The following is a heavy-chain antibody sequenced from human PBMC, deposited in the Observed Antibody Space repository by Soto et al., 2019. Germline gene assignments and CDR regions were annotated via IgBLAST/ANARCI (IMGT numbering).Heavy chain of an antibody. CDR3: ARDLRPYIKYCSSTSCYMGPGYYGMDV. D-gene: IGHD2-2*02. CDR2: IYYSGST. J-gene: IGHJ6*02. Sequence: SETVSLTCTFSCGSIISGDYYWSWIRQPPGKGLEWIGYIYYSGSTYYNPSLKSRVTISVDTSKNQFSLKLSSVTAADTAVYYCARDLRPYIKYCSSTSCYMGPGYYGMDVWGQGTTVTVSS. CDR1: CGSIISGDYY. V-gene: IGHV4-30-4*01.